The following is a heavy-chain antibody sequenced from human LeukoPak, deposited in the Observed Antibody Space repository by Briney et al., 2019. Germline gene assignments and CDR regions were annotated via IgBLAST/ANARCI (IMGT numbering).Heavy chain of an antibody. CDR3: ARDFRFLEWLSPN. Sequence: ASVKVSCKASGYTFTGYYMHWVRQAPGQGLEWMGRINPNSGGTNYAQKFQGRVTMTRDTSISTAYMELSRLRSDDTAVYYCARDFRFLEWLSPNWGQGTLVTVSS. CDR2: INPNSGGT. J-gene: IGHJ4*02. CDR1: GYTFTGYY. D-gene: IGHD3-3*01. V-gene: IGHV1-2*06.